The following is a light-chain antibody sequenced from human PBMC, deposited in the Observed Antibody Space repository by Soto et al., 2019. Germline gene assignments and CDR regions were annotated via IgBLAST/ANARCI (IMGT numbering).Light chain of an antibody. CDR1: QSLLHSSGCMY. Sequence: DIVMTQSPLSLPVTPGEPASISCRSSQSLLHSSGCMYVVCYLQKPGQSPHLLIYLGSNRASGVHDRFRGSGSGTDLTLKISREEAEDVGLQKCLRDLQSPQFGQGTKLEIK. V-gene: IGKV2-28*01. CDR3: LRDLQSPQ. J-gene: IGKJ2*01. CDR2: LGS.